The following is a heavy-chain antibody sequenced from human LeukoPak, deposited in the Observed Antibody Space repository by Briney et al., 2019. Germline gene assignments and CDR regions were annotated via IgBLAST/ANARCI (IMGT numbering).Heavy chain of an antibody. CDR3: ARDEYSYGAPNFDY. Sequence: GGSLRLSCSASGFTFSSYAMHWVRQAPGKGLEYVSVISSNGGSTYYADSVKGRFTISRDNSKKTLYLQMSSLRAEDTAVYYCARDEYSYGAPNFDYWGQGTLVTVSS. CDR1: GFTFSSYA. D-gene: IGHD5-18*01. V-gene: IGHV3-64D*06. J-gene: IGHJ4*02. CDR2: ISSNGGST.